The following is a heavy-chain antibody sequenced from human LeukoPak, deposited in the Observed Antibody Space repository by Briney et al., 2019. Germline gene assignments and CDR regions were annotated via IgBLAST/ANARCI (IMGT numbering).Heavy chain of an antibody. CDR2: IYTSGST. CDR3: ARRPYCSSTSCYGGAFDI. V-gene: IGHV4-4*07. D-gene: IGHD2-2*01. Sequence: SETLSLTCTVSGGSISSYYWSWIRQPAGKGLEWIGRIYTSGSTSYNPSLKSRVTISVDKSKNQFSLKLSSVTAADTAVYYCARRPYCSSTSCYGGAFDIWGQGTMVTVSS. CDR1: GGSISSYY. J-gene: IGHJ3*02.